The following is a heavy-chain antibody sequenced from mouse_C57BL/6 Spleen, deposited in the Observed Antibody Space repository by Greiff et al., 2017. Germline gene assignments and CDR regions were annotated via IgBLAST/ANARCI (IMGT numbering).Heavy chain of an antibody. J-gene: IGHJ4*01. Sequence: EVQLVESGGGLVQPGGSLSLSCAASGFTFTDYYMSWVRQPPGKALEWLGFIRNKANGYTTEYSASVKGRFTISRDNSQSILYLQMNALRAEDSATYYCARYGYGSGYLRYYAMDYWGQGTSVTVSS. CDR3: ARYGYGSGYLRYYAMDY. D-gene: IGHD1-1*01. CDR2: IRNKANGYTT. CDR1: GFTFTDYY. V-gene: IGHV7-3*01.